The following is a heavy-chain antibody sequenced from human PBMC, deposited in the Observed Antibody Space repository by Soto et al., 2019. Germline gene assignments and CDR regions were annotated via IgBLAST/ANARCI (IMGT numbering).Heavy chain of an antibody. CDR3: ARDIVAGEFAY. D-gene: IGHD2-21*01. V-gene: IGHV4-59*01. CDR1: GGSISSYY. J-gene: IGHJ4*02. CDR2: IYYSGST. Sequence: SETLSLTCTVSGGSISSYYWSWIRQPPGKGLEWIGYIYYSGSTNYNPSLKSRVTISVDTSKNQFSLKLSSVTAADTAVYYCARDIVAGEFAYWGQGTLVTVSS.